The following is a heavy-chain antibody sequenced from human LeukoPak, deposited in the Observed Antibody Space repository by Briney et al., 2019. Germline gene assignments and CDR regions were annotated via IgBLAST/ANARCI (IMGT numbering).Heavy chain of an antibody. V-gene: IGHV4-39*01. CDR2: IYYSGST. D-gene: IGHD6-19*01. CDR1: GGSISSSSYY. J-gene: IGHJ4*02. Sequence: PLETLSLTCTVSGGSISSSSYYWGWIRQPPGRGLEWIGSIYYSGSTYYNPSLKSRVTISVDTSKNQFSLKLSSVTAADTAVYYCATSYSVAGSFDYWGQGTLVTVSS. CDR3: ATSYSVAGSFDY.